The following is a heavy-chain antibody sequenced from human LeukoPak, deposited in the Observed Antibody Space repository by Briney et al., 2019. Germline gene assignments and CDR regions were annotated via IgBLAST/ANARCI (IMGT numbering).Heavy chain of an antibody. Sequence: GGSLRLSCAASGFAFSSYEMNWVRQAPGKGLEWVSYISSSGSTIYYADSVKGRFTISRDNAKNSLYLQMNSLRAEDTAVYYCARAKGVSGWYFGGQGTLVTVSS. J-gene: IGHJ4*02. D-gene: IGHD6-19*01. CDR1: GFAFSSYE. CDR3: ARAKGVSGWYF. V-gene: IGHV3-48*03. CDR2: ISSSGSTI.